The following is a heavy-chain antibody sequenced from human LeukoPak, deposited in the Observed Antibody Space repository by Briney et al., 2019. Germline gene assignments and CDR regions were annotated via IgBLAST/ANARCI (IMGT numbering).Heavy chain of an antibody. J-gene: IGHJ4*02. V-gene: IGHV4-59*01. CDR3: ARAAYSGSYHSDY. Sequence: YIYYSGSTNYNPSLKSRVTISVDTSKNQFSLKLSSVTAADTAVYYCARAAYSGSYHSDYWGQGTLVTVSS. D-gene: IGHD1-26*01. CDR2: IYYSGST.